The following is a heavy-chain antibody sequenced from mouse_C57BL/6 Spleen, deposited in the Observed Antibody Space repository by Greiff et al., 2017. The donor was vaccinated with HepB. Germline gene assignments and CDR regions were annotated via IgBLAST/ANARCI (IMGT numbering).Heavy chain of an antibody. V-gene: IGHV1-52*01. J-gene: IGHJ1*03. Sequence: QVQLQQPGAELVRPGSSVKLSCKASGYTFTSYWMHWVKQRPIQGLEWIGNIDPSDRENHYNQKFKDKATLTVDKSSSTAYMQLSSLTSEDSAVYYCASLITTVVAEDWYFDVWGTGTTVTVSS. CDR2: IDPSDREN. CDR1: GYTFTSYW. CDR3: ASLITTVVAEDWYFDV. D-gene: IGHD1-1*01.